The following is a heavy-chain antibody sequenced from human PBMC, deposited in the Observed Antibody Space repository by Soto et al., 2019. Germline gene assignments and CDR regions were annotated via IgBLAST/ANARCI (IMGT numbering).Heavy chain of an antibody. D-gene: IGHD1-1*01. CDR3: AKEGPITNCYFDY. J-gene: IGHJ4*02. CDR1: GFTFSSYG. Sequence: QVQLVESGGGVVQPGRSLRLSCAASGFTFSSYGMHWVRQAPGKGLEWVTVISYDGNVAYYADSVKGRFTISRDNSKNTLSLQMNSLRTEDTAMYYCAKEGPITNCYFDYWGQGTLVTVSS. CDR2: ISYDGNVA. V-gene: IGHV3-30*18.